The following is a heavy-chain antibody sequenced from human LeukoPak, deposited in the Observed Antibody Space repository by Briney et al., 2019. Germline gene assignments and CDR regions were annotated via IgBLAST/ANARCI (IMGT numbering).Heavy chain of an antibody. D-gene: IGHD3-22*01. CDR1: GFTFSRSW. Sequence: GGSLRLSCAASGFTFSRSWMSWVRQAPGKGLEWVAHIKQDGSEKYYVDSVKGRFTISRDNAKNSLYLQMNSLRAEDTAVYYCARDQDYYDSSGYYLIFDYWGQGTLVTVSS. CDR2: IKQDGSEK. J-gene: IGHJ4*02. V-gene: IGHV3-7*01. CDR3: ARDQDYYDSSGYYLIFDY.